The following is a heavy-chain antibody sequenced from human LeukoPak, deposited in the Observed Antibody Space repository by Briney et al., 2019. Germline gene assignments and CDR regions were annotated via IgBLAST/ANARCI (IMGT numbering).Heavy chain of an antibody. V-gene: IGHV1-69*01. CDR3: ARDRIAAAADSLYYFDY. CDR1: GGTFSSYA. Sequence: SLKVSCKASGGTFSSYAISWVRQAPGQGLEWMGGIIPIFGTADYAQKFQGRVTITADESTSTAYMELSSLRSEDTAVYYCARDRIAAAADSLYYFDYWGQGTLVTVSS. CDR2: IIPIFGTA. J-gene: IGHJ4*02. D-gene: IGHD6-6*01.